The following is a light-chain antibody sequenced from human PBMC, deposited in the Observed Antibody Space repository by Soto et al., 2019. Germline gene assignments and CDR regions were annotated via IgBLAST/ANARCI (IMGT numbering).Light chain of an antibody. CDR2: GAS. V-gene: IGKV3-20*01. Sequence: EIVLTQSPGTLSLSPRERVTLSCRASQSVSSSSLAWYQQRPGQAPRLLISGASSRATGIPDRFSGSGSGTDFSLTISRLEPEDFAVYYCQQYGNSPLTFGGGTKVDIK. CDR1: QSVSSSS. J-gene: IGKJ4*01. CDR3: QQYGNSPLT.